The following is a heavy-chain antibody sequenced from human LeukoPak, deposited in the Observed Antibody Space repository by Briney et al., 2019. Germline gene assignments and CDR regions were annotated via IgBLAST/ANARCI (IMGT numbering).Heavy chain of an antibody. V-gene: IGHV4-59*01. CDR1: GGSISSYY. J-gene: IGHJ3*02. CDR3: ARDGGYGSGAFDI. D-gene: IGHD3-10*01. Sequence: SETLSPTCTVSGGSISSYYWSWIRQPPGKGLEWIGYIYYSGSTNYNPSLKSRVTISVDTSKNQFSLKLSSVTAADTAVYYCARDGGYGSGAFDIWGQGTMVTVSS. CDR2: IYYSGST.